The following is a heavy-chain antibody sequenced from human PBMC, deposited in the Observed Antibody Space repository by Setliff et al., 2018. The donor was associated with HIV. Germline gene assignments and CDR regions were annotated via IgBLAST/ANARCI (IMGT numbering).Heavy chain of an antibody. CDR1: GYTFTSYT. CDR3: ARDHRPNYYGNSGSPGY. Sequence: GASVKVSCKSSGYTFTSYTMHWVRQAPGQRLEWMGRINAGNGNTKYSQKFQGRVTITRDTSATTAYMELSSLRSEDTAVYYCARDHRPNYYGNSGSPGYWGQGTLVTVSS. D-gene: IGHD3-22*01. J-gene: IGHJ4*02. CDR2: INAGNGNT. V-gene: IGHV1-3*01.